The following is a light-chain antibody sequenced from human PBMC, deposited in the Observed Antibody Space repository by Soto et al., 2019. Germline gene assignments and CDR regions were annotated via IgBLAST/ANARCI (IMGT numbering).Light chain of an antibody. J-gene: IGKJ2*01. V-gene: IGKV1-5*01. CDR2: GAS. CDR3: QHYNSFSST. CDR1: QSIRTW. Sequence: DIQMTQSPSTLSASVGDRVTITCRASQSIRTWLAWYQQRPGKAPKLLIYGASSLESGVPSRFSGSGSGTEFTLTISSLQPDDFATYYCQHYNSFSSTFGQGTKLEI.